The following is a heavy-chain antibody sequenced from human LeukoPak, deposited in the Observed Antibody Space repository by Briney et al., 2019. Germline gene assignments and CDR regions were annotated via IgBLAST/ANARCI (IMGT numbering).Heavy chain of an antibody. D-gene: IGHD1-7*01. CDR3: AREGLELLNFDY. CDR2: ISYDGSNK. V-gene: IGHV3-30-3*01. Sequence: PGGSLRLSCAASGFTFSSYAMHWVRQAPGKGLEWVAVISYDGSNKYYADSVKGRFTFSRDNSKNTLYLQMNSLRAEDTAVYYCAREGLELLNFDYWGQGTLVTVSS. CDR1: GFTFSSYA. J-gene: IGHJ4*02.